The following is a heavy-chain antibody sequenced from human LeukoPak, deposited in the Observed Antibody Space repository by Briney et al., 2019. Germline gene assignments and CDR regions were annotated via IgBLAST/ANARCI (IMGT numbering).Heavy chain of an antibody. CDR3: ARDIADSSGYRDAFDI. CDR2: IYYSGST. J-gene: IGHJ3*02. Sequence: PSETLSLTCTVSGGSISSYYWSWIRQPPGNGLEWIGYIYYSGSTNYNPSLKSRVTISVDTSKNQFSLKLSSVIAADTAVYYCARDIADSSGYRDAFDIWGQGTMVTVSS. V-gene: IGHV4-59*12. CDR1: GGSISSYY. D-gene: IGHD3-22*01.